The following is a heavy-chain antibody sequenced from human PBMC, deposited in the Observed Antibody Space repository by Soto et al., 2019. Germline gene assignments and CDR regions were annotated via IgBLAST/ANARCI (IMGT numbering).Heavy chain of an antibody. CDR3: ARGGYGAYGTWFDP. D-gene: IGHD4-17*01. CDR1: GGSISSGGYY. CDR2: IYYSGST. Sequence: QVQLQESGPGLVKPSQTLSLTCTVSGGSISSGGYYWSWIRQHPGKGLEWIGYIYYSGSTYYNPSLKSRVTISVVTSKNQFSLKLSSVTAADTAVYYCARGGYGAYGTWFDPWGQGTLVTVSS. J-gene: IGHJ5*02. V-gene: IGHV4-31*03.